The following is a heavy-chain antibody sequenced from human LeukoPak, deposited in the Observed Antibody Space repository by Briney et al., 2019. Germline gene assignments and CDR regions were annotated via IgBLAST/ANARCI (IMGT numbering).Heavy chain of an antibody. Sequence: SVKVSCKASGGTFSSYAISWVRQAPGQGLEWMGRIIPILGIANYAQKFQGRVTITADKSTSTAYMELSSLRSEDTAVYYCARDRDLLLWFGELLYPFDYWGQGTLVTVSS. V-gene: IGHV1-69*04. CDR1: GGTFSSYA. CDR2: IIPILGIA. D-gene: IGHD3-10*01. CDR3: ARDRDLLLWFGELLYPFDY. J-gene: IGHJ4*02.